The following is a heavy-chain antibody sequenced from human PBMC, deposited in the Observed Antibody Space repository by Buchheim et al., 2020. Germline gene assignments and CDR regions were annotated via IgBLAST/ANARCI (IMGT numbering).Heavy chain of an antibody. CDR1: GGSISSGDYY. Sequence: QVQLQESGPGLVKPSQTLSLTCTVSGGSISSGDYYWSWIRQPPGKGLEGIGYIYSSGSTYYNPSLKSRITISLDTSKNQFSLKLTSVTAADTAVYYCARRASIAAAGIGNWFDPWGQGTL. D-gene: IGHD6-13*01. V-gene: IGHV4-30-4*01. CDR3: ARRASIAAAGIGNWFDP. CDR2: IYSSGST. J-gene: IGHJ5*02.